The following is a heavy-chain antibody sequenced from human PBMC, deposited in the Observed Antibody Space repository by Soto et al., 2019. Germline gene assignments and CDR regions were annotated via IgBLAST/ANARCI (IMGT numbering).Heavy chain of an antibody. V-gene: IGHV3-21*01. CDR1: GVPFTTYS. J-gene: IGHJ6*02. Sequence: PGGSLRLSCAASGVPFTTYSMMWVRQAPGKGLEWVSSITSVSHDIYYADSVRGRFTVSRDNAQNSLFLQMNSLRGDDTAVYYCAREVVANLDYYYGMDVWGQGTTVTVSS. D-gene: IGHD2-15*01. CDR2: ITSVSHDI. CDR3: AREVVANLDYYYGMDV.